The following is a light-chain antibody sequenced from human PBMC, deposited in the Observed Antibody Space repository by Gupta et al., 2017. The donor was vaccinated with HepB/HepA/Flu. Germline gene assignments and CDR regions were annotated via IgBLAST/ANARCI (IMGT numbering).Light chain of an antibody. J-gene: IGKJ1*01. V-gene: IGKV1-5*03. CDR3: QHYSTHSQS. CDR2: KTS. Sequence: DIQMTQSPSTLSASVGDRVTITCRASQSISSWLAWLAWYQQKPGKAPKLLIYKTSSLESGAPSRFSGSGSGTEFTLTISSLQPDDFATFYSQHYSTHSQSFGQETKVEIK. CDR1: QSISSWLAW.